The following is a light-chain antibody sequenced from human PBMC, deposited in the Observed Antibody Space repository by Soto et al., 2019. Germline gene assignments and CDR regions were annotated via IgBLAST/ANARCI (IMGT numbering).Light chain of an antibody. V-gene: IGKV1-12*01. CDR1: QGISSW. Sequence: DIQMTQSPSSVSASVGDRVTISCRASQGISSWLAWYQQKPGKAPKLLIYAASSLQSGVPSRFSGSGSGTDFTLTISRLEPEDFAVYYCQQYGSSPGTFGQGTKVDIK. CDR3: QQYGSSPGT. CDR2: AAS. J-gene: IGKJ1*01.